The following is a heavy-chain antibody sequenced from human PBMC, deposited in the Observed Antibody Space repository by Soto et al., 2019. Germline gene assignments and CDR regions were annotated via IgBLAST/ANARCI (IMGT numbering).Heavy chain of an antibody. CDR1: AFTFSDYY. J-gene: IGHJ3*02. D-gene: IGHD2-15*01. V-gene: IGHV3-11*01. CDR3: ARYCSGGDCYADAFDI. CDR2: ISGSGRTI. Sequence: QEQMVESGGGLVKPGGSLRLSCAASAFTFSDYYMSWIRQAPGKGLEWVSYISGSGRTIYYADSVKGRFTISRDNAKNSLYLQMNSLRAEDTAMYYCARYCSGGDCYADAFDIWGQGTMVTVSS.